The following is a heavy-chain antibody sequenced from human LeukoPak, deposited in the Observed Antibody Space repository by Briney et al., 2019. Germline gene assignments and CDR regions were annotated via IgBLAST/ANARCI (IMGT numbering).Heavy chain of an antibody. Sequence: GGSLRLSCAASGFTFSSYAMSWVRQAPGKGLEWVSAISGSDSTYYADSVKGRFTISRDNSKNTLYLQMNSLRAEDTAVYYCASGMGYFDWLLSGWGQGTLVTVSS. D-gene: IGHD3-9*01. J-gene: IGHJ4*02. CDR3: ASGMGYFDWLLSG. V-gene: IGHV3-23*01. CDR1: GFTFSSYA. CDR2: ISGSDST.